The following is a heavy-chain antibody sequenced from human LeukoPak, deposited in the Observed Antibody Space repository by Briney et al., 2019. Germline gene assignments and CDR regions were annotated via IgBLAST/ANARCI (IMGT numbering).Heavy chain of an antibody. CDR1: GFTFSSYE. CDR3: ARTLSAYYYDSSDAFDI. CDR2: ISSSGSTI. V-gene: IGHV3-48*03. D-gene: IGHD3-22*01. J-gene: IGHJ3*02. Sequence: GGSLRLXCAASGFTFSSYEMNWVRQAPGKGLEWVSYISSSGSTIYYADSVKGRFTISRDNAKNSLYLQMNSLRAEDTAVYYCARTLSAYYYDSSDAFDIWGQGTMVTVSS.